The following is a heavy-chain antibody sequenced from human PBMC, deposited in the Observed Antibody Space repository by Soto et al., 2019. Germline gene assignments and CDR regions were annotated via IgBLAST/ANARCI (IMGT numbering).Heavy chain of an antibody. V-gene: IGHV3-7*05. CDR3: ATSMGRGGNDY. J-gene: IGHJ4*02. CDR2: IKTDGSEK. CDR1: GFTFSDNW. D-gene: IGHD3-10*01. Sequence: EVQLVESGGGLVQPGGSLRLSCAASGFTFSDNWMSWVRQAPGKGLECVANIKTDGSEKYYVDPVKGRFTISRDNVNNSLYLQMNSLRADDTAVYYCATSMGRGGNDYWGQGTLVAVSS.